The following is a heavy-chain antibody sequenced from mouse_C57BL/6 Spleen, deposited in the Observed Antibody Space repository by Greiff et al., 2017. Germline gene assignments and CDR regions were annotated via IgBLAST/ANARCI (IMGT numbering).Heavy chain of an antibody. CDR1: GYSITSGYL. J-gene: IGHJ4*01. Sequence: DVQLVESGPGLVKPSQSLTLTCSVTGYSITSGYLWYWIRQFPGNNLEWMGYISYDGSNNYNPSLKNRISLTRYTSKNQSCLKLNSVTTDDTATYYCALFAMDYWGQGTSVTVSS. D-gene: IGHD6-1*01. V-gene: IGHV3-6*01. CDR2: ISYDGSN. CDR3: ALFAMDY.